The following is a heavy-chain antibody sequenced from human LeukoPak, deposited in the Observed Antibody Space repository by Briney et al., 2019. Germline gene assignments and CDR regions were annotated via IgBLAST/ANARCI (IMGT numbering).Heavy chain of an antibody. CDR3: ARYPTGRAFDI. J-gene: IGHJ3*02. CDR2: IYYSGST. Sequence: SETLSLTCTVSGGSISSYYWSWIRQPPGKGLEWIGYIYYSGSTNYNPSLKSRVTISVDTSKNQFSLKLSSVTAADTAVYYCARYPTGRAFDIWGQGTMVTVSS. V-gene: IGHV4-59*08. CDR1: GGSISSYY. D-gene: IGHD1-14*01.